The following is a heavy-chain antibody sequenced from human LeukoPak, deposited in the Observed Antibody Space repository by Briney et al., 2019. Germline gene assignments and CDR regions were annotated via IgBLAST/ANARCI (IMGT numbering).Heavy chain of an antibody. CDR2: ISGSGGST. CDR3: AKGPDIVVVPAAI. CDR1: GFTFSSYA. J-gene: IGHJ4*02. Sequence: PGGSLRLSCAASGFTFSSYAMSWVRQAPGKGLEWVSVISGSGGSTYYADSVKGRFTISRDNSKNTLYLQMNSLRAEDTAVYYCAKGPDIVVVPAAIWGQGTLVTVSS. D-gene: IGHD2-2*01. V-gene: IGHV3-23*01.